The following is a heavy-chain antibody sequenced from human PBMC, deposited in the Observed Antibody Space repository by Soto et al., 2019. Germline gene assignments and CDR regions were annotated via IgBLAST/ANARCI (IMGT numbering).Heavy chain of an antibody. CDR3: AREKYSSGWYIDN. CDR1: GFTLGDYG. CDR2: IRSKGHGGTI. V-gene: IGHV3-49*03. Sequence: GVLRLSCTASGFTLGDYGVSWLRQAPGKGLEWIGFIRSKGHGGTIEYAASVKGRFTISRDDSEGVASLQMNSLKTEDTAVFYCAREKYSSGWYIDNWGQGTLVTVSS. D-gene: IGHD6-19*01. J-gene: IGHJ4*02.